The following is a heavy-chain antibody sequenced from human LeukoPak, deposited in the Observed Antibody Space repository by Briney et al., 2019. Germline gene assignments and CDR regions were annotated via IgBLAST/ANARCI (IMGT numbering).Heavy chain of an antibody. V-gene: IGHV3-43*02. CDR2: ISGDGGSP. D-gene: IGHD2-8*01. J-gene: IGHJ4*01. CDR1: GFTFDDYA. Sequence: GGSLRLSWAPSGFTFDDYAMHWVRQTPGKRLEWVSLISGDGGSPGYTDSVKGRFTISRDNSNNSLYLQMNSLRTEDTALYFCARDRRCTNSNCYGPFDYWGHGALVTVSS. CDR3: ARDRRCTNSNCYGPFDY.